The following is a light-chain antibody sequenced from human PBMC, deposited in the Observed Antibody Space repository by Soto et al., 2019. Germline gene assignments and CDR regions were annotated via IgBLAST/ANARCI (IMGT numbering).Light chain of an antibody. V-gene: IGKV3-11*01. Sequence: EIVLTQSPATLSLSPGERATLSCRASQSVSAYVAWYQQRPGQAPRLLNFDTSNRATGVPARFSGSGSGTDFSLTISSLEPEDFAVYYCQQRTEWPPVTFGQGTRLEI. J-gene: IGKJ5*01. CDR2: DTS. CDR1: QSVSAY. CDR3: QQRTEWPPVT.